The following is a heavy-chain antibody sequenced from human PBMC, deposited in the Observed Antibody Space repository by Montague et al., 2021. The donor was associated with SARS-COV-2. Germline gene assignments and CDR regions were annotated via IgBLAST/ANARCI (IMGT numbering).Heavy chain of an antibody. CDR3: AREYYYDSSGYYGYACDI. D-gene: IGHD3-22*01. J-gene: IGHJ3*02. CDR2: IDWDDDK. CDR1: GFSLSTSGMC. Sequence: PELVKPTQTLTLTCTFSGFSLSTSGMCVSWIRQPPGKALEWLARIDWDDDKYYSTSLKTRLTISKDTSKNQVVLTMTNMDPVDTATYYCAREYYYDSSGYYGYACDIWGQGTMVTVSS. V-gene: IGHV2-70*11.